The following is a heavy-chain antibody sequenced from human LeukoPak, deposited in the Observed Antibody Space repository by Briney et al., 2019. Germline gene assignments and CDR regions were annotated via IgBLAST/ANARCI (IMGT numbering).Heavy chain of an antibody. CDR2: INQDGSQK. J-gene: IGHJ4*02. CDR1: EFTFSSYW. V-gene: IGHV3-7*02. CDR3: ARVVWWRCDY. D-gene: IGHD2-21*01. Sequence: PGGSLRLSCAASEFTFSSYWMSWVRQAPGKGLEWVATINQDGSQKYYVDSVKGRVSISRDNAKNSLFLQMNSLTAEDTAVYYCARVVWWRCDYWGQGTLVTVSS.